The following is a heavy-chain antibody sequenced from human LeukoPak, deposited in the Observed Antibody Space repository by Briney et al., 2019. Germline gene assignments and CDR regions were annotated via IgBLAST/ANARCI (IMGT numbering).Heavy chain of an antibody. CDR3: ARVVDTPMVLYGAFDI. CDR1: GFTFSSYS. Sequence: GGSLRLSCAASGFTFSSYSMNWVRQAPGKGLEWVSFISSSSSYIHYADSVKGRFTISRDNAKNSLYLQMNSLRAEDTAVYYCARVVDTPMVLYGAFDIWGQGAMVTVSS. V-gene: IGHV3-21*01. CDR2: ISSSSSYI. D-gene: IGHD5-18*01. J-gene: IGHJ3*02.